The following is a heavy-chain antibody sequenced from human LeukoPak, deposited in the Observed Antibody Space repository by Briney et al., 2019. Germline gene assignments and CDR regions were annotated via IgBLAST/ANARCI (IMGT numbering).Heavy chain of an antibody. J-gene: IGHJ6*02. CDR2: INPNSGGT. D-gene: IGHD6-19*01. CDR1: GYTFTGYY. Sequence: GASVKVSCKASGYTFTGYYMHWVRQAPGQGLEWMGWINPNSGGTNYAQKFQGRVTMTRDTPISTAYMELSRLRSDDTAVYYCARLRSIAVAGKVSSYYYGMDVWGQGTTVTVSS. CDR3: ARLRSIAVAGKVSSYYYGMDV. V-gene: IGHV1-2*02.